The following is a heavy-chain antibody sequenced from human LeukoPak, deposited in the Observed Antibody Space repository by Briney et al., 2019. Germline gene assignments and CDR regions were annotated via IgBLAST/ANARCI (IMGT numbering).Heavy chain of an antibody. V-gene: IGHV3-43D*03. J-gene: IGHJ4*02. Sequence: PGGSLRLSCAASGFTFDDYAMHWVRQAPGKGLEWVSLISWDGGSTYYADSVKGRFTISRDNSKNTLYLQMNSLRAEDTAVYYCAKDYGESDYFDYWGQGTLVTVSS. CDR2: ISWDGGST. D-gene: IGHD3-10*01. CDR1: GFTFDDYA. CDR3: AKDYGESDYFDY.